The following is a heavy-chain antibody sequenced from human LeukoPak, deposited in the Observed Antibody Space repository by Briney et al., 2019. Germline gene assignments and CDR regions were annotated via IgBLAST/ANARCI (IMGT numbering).Heavy chain of an antibody. CDR2: ISTSSSYT. J-gene: IGHJ2*01. V-gene: IGHV3-11*05. CDR3: AKDPDAWYFDL. Sequence: PGGSLRLSCAASGFTFSDYYMSWIRQAPGKGLEWVSYISTSSSYTNYADSVKGRFTISRANAENSLYLQMNSLRAEDTAVYYCAKDPDAWYFDLWGRGTLVTVSS. CDR1: GFTFSDYY.